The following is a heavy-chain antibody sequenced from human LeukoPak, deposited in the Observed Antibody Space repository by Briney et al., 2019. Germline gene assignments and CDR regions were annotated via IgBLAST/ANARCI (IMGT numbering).Heavy chain of an antibody. J-gene: IGHJ4*02. CDR2: MYYSGST. V-gene: IGHV4-39*01. CDR3: ARHPSYYYDSSGYYQDY. D-gene: IGHD3-22*01. CDR1: GGSISSSSYY. Sequence: SETLSLTCTVSGGSISSSSYYWGWIRQPPGKGLEWIASMYYSGSTYYNPSLKSRVTISVDTSKTQFSLKLSSVTAADTAVYYCARHPSYYYDSSGYYQDYWGQGTLDTVSS.